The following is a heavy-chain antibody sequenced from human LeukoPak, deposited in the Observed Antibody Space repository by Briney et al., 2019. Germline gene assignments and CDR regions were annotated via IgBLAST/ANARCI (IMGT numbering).Heavy chain of an antibody. CDR1: GFTFSSYG. CDR2: IRNDGSNK. Sequence: GGSLRLSCAASGFTFSSYGMHWVRQGPGKGLEWMAFIRNDGSNKYYAASVKGRFTISRDNSKNTLYLQMNSLRADDTAVYYCAKAGGSSWNPFDYWGQGTLVTVSS. CDR3: AKAGGSSWNPFDY. J-gene: IGHJ4*02. V-gene: IGHV3-30*02. D-gene: IGHD6-13*01.